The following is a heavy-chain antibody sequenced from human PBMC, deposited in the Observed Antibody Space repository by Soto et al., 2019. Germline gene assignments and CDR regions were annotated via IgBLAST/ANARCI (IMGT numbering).Heavy chain of an antibody. J-gene: IGHJ5*02. V-gene: IGHV4-34*01. D-gene: IGHD1-7*01. Sequence: QVQLLQWGTGALKPSETLCLTCTVHGGSLGGYYWNWIRQSPGKALEWIGEVSHVDSTNYNPSLKGRATISLDTPKNQFSLKLTSMTAADTAVYYCARAYLTGTTPPYNWFDRWGQGTLVTVSS. CDR2: VSHVDST. CDR3: ARAYLTGTTPPYNWFDR. CDR1: GGSLGGYY.